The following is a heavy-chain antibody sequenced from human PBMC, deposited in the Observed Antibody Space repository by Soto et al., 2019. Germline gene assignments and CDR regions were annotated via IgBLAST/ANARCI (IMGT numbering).Heavy chain of an antibody. CDR2: ISYDGSNK. Sequence: GGSLRLSCAASGFTFSSYGMHWVRQAPGKGLEWVAVISYDGSNKYYADSVKGRFTISTDNSKNTLYLQMNSLRAEDTAVYYCAKDLVGYCSSTSCVPLDYWGQGTLVTVSS. D-gene: IGHD2-2*01. J-gene: IGHJ4*02. CDR3: AKDLVGYCSSTSCVPLDY. CDR1: GFTFSSYG. V-gene: IGHV3-30*18.